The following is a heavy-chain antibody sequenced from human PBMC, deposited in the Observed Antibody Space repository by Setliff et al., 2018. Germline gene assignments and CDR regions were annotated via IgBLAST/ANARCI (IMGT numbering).Heavy chain of an antibody. CDR2: ISNDDTKK. D-gene: IGHD4-4*01. Sequence: LSLTCTVSGGSISSSSYYWGWIRQPPGKGLEWVAFISNDDTKKYFPASVKGRFTISRDSSRNTLYLQMSSLRPEDTALYCCARSTETFSGEDFYFFYYMDVWGKGTTVTVSS. CDR3: ARSTETFSGEDFYFFYYMDV. CDR1: GGSISSSS. V-gene: IGHV3-30*03. J-gene: IGHJ6*03.